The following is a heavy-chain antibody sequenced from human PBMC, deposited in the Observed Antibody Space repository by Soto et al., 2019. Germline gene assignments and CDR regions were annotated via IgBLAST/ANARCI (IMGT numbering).Heavy chain of an antibody. J-gene: IGHJ6*02. D-gene: IGHD4-4*01. CDR3: ARDSNYNHYYYSYCMDV. Sequence: QVQLQESGPGLVKPSETLSLTCTVSGGSISSYYWCWIRQPAGKGLEWVGRIYTSASTNYNPSHKCRVPMSVDTSKSQFSLTLSSVTAAHTALYYCARDSNYNHYYYSYCMDVWGQGTTVTVSS. CDR1: GGSISSYY. CDR2: IYTSAST. V-gene: IGHV4-4*07.